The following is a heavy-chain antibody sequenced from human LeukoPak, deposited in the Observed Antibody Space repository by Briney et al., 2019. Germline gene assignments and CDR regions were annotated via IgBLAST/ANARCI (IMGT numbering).Heavy chain of an antibody. CDR2: ISGGGS. CDR3: AKDSGDYGIVDY. V-gene: IGHV3-23*01. CDR1: GFTFSSYS. Sequence: GGSLRLSCAASGFTFSSYSMNWVRQTPGKGLEWVSVISGGGSYYAASVKGRFTISRDNSKNTLYLQMNSLRAEDTAVYYCAKDSGDYGIVDYWGQGTLVTVSS. J-gene: IGHJ4*02. D-gene: IGHD4-17*01.